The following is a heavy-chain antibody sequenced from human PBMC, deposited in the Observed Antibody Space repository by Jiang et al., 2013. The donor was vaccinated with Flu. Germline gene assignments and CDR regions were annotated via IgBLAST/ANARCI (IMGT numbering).Heavy chain of an antibody. D-gene: IGHD2-2*01. Sequence: SSNSAAWNWIRQSPSRGLEWLGRTYYRSKWYNDYAVSVKSRITINPDTSKNQFSLQLNSVTPEDTAVYYCAREGIVVVPAAIVVRDNWFDPWGQGTLVTVSS. CDR3: AREGIVVVPAAIVVRDNWFDP. CDR1: SSNSAA. J-gene: IGHJ5*02. V-gene: IGHV6-1*01. CDR2: TYYRSKWYN.